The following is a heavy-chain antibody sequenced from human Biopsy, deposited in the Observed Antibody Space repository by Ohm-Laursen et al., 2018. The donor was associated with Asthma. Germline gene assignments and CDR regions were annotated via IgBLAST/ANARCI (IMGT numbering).Heavy chain of an antibody. J-gene: IGHJ5*02. V-gene: IGHV4-30-4*02. Sequence: SDTLSPTCTVSGASIKTDDHYWSWLRQPPGKGLEWFGFIHYSGSTSYNPSLKGGVTISVDTSKNQFSLKLSSVTAADTAVYYCARASVAASSNWFDPWDQGTLVTVSS. CDR3: ARASVAASSNWFDP. CDR1: GASIKTDDHY. CDR2: IHYSGST. D-gene: IGHD6-19*01.